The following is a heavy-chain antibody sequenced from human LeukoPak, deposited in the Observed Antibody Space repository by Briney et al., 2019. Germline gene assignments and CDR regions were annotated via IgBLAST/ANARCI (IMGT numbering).Heavy chain of an antibody. Sequence: SETLSLTCTVSGGSISSGSYYWSWIRQPAGKGLEWIGRIYTSGSTHYNPSLKSRVTISVDTSKNQFSLKLSSVTAADTAVYYCARAPTLTDSSSWYDDYYYMDVWGKGTTVTVSS. D-gene: IGHD6-13*01. CDR3: ARAPTLTDSSSWYDDYYYMDV. J-gene: IGHJ6*03. V-gene: IGHV4-61*02. CDR2: IYTSGST. CDR1: GGSISSGSYY.